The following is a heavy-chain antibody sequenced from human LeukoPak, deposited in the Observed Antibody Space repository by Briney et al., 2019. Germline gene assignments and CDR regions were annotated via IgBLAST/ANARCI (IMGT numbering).Heavy chain of an antibody. Sequence: SETLSLTCTVSGGSISSYYWSWIRQPPGKGLEWIGYIYYSGSTNYNPSLKSRVTISVDTSKNQFSLRLSSVTAADTAVYYCARVSSSSSEYFDYWGQGTLVTVSS. V-gene: IGHV4-59*01. J-gene: IGHJ4*02. CDR2: IYYSGST. D-gene: IGHD6-6*01. CDR3: ARVSSSSSEYFDY. CDR1: GGSISSYY.